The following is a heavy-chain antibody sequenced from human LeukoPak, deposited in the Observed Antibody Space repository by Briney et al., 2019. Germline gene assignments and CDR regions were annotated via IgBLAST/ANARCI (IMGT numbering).Heavy chain of an antibody. CDR1: GYTFTSTSSF. J-gene: IGHJ4*02. Sequence: ASVKVSCKASGYTFTSTSSFMHWVRQAPGQGLEWMGIVNPDGGVTTYAQKFQGRVTMTRDTSTSTVYMELSSLRSGDTAVYYCAREVGAPDYWGQGTLVTVSS. CDR2: VNPDGGVT. D-gene: IGHD1-26*01. V-gene: IGHV1-46*01. CDR3: AREVGAPDY.